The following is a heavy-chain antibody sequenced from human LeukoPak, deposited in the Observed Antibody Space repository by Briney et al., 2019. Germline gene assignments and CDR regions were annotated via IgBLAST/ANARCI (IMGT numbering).Heavy chain of an antibody. CDR3: ARDWEGSSFSWFDP. D-gene: IGHD6-6*01. Sequence: SETPSLTCTVSGGSISSTNYYWGWIRQPPGKGLEWIGSIYYSGSTYYNPSLKSRVTISVDTSKNQFSLKLSSVTAADTAVYYCARDWEGSSFSWFDPWGQGTLVTVSS. CDR1: GGSISSTNYY. CDR2: IYYSGST. V-gene: IGHV4-39*07. J-gene: IGHJ5*02.